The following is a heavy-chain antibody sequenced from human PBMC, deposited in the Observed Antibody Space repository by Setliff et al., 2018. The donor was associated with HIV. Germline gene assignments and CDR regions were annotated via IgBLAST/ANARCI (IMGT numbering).Heavy chain of an antibody. J-gene: IGHJ4*02. Sequence: SETLSLTCAVYGGSLSDHYWSWIRQPPGKGLEWIGEINHSGSTNYNPSLRSRVSISVDTSKNQFSLGLSSVTAADTAVYYCARDPSSSGWSEGLYYFDSWGRGTLVTVSS. CDR2: INHSGST. V-gene: IGHV4-34*01. D-gene: IGHD6-19*01. CDR3: ARDPSSSGWSEGLYYFDS. CDR1: GGSLSDHY.